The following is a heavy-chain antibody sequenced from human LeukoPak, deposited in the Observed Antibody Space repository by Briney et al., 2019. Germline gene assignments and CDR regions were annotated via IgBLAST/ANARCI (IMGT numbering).Heavy chain of an antibody. J-gene: IGHJ3*02. CDR3: ARGGDSSGSIRSAFDI. Sequence: GGSLRLSCAASGFTVSSNYMSWVRQAPGKGLEWVSVISSSGITYSADSVKGRFTISRDNSKNMLCLQMNSLRAEDTAVYYCARGGDSSGSIRSAFDIWGQGTMVTVSS. CDR2: ISSSGIT. CDR1: GFTVSSNY. V-gene: IGHV3-53*01. D-gene: IGHD3-22*01.